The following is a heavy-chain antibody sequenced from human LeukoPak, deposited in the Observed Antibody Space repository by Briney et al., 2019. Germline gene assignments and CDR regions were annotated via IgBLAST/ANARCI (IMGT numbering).Heavy chain of an antibody. D-gene: IGHD1-26*01. CDR2: IYYTGST. J-gene: IGHJ5*02. CDR1: GGSISTYY. V-gene: IGHV4-59*08. CDR3: AGITVGANGYNWFDP. Sequence: SETLSLTCAVSGGSISTYYWNWIRQPPGKGLEWIGYIYYTGSTIYNPSLKSRVTISVDTSKNQFSLKLSSVTAADTAVYYCAGITVGANGYNWFDPWGQGTLVTVSS.